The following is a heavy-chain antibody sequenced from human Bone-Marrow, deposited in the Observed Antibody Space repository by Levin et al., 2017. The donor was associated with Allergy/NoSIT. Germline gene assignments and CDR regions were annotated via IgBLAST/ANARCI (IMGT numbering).Heavy chain of an antibody. CDR3: ARDIGYSFTSLDY. CDR2: IWFDGSNK. CDR1: GFTFSNSG. V-gene: IGHV3-33*08. Sequence: GESLKISCAASGFTFSNSGMHWVRQAPGKGLEWVAVIWFDGSNKYHADSVKGRFTISRDNSKNTVYLEMNSLRVEDTAVYYCARDIGYSFTSLDYWGRGTLVTVSS. J-gene: IGHJ4*02. D-gene: IGHD5-18*01.